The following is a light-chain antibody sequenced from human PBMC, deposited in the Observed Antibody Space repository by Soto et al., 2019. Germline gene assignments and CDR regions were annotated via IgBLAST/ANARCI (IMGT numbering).Light chain of an antibody. J-gene: IGKJ4*01. Sequence: DIQMTQSPHSLSASVGDRVTISCRSSQGISNYVAWYQQKPGKVPKLLIDAASTLQSGVPSRFSGSGSGTDFTLTISSLQPEDVATYYCQKYNSVPTFGGGTKVEIK. CDR2: AAS. CDR1: QGISNY. CDR3: QKYNSVPT. V-gene: IGKV1-27*01.